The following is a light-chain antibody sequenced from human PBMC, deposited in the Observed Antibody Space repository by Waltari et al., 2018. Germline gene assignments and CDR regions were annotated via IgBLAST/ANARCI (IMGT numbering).Light chain of an antibody. CDR3: QHYVRLPAT. CDR2: GAS. V-gene: IGKV3-20*01. CDR1: QSVGRS. Sequence: EIVLTQSPGTLSLSPGERATLSCRASQSVGRSLAWYQQKPGQAPRLLIYGASSRATGVPDRFSVSGSGTDFSLTIARLEPEDFAVYYCQHYVRLPATFGQGTKVEI. J-gene: IGKJ1*01.